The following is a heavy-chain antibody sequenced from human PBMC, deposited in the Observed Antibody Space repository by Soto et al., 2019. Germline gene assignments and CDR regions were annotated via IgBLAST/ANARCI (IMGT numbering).Heavy chain of an antibody. V-gene: IGHV1-69*01. J-gene: IGHJ4*02. CDR1: GYIFKNYA. CDR3: ARWDDYGASDQYHFDQ. CDR2: IIPVFGTP. D-gene: IGHD4-17*01. Sequence: QVQLVQSGAEVKETGSSVKVSCKSSGYIFKNYAVTWLRQAPGQGLEWMGGIIPVFGTPDYSQKFRGRVTITADESTSTVYMELRSLRPDDAALYYCARWDDYGASDQYHFDQWGQGTLVTVSS.